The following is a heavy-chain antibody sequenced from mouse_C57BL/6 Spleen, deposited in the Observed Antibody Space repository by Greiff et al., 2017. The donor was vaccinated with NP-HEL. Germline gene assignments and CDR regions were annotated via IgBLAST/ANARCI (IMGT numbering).Heavy chain of an antibody. CDR2: IRYDGSN. V-gene: IGHV3-6*01. Sequence: DVQLQESGPGLVKPSQSLSLTCSVTGYSITSGYYWNWIRQFPGNKLEWMGYIRYDGSNNYNPSLKNRISITRDTSKNPFFLKLNSVTTEDTDTYYCARSYYGSSSFAYWGQGTLVTVSA. J-gene: IGHJ3*01. D-gene: IGHD1-1*01. CDR3: ARSYYGSSSFAY. CDR1: GYSITSGYY.